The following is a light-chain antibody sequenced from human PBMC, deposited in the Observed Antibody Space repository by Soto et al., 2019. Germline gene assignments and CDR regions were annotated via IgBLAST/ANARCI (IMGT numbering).Light chain of an antibody. V-gene: IGKV4-1*01. Sequence: DIVMTKSTDSLAVSLGERATINCKSSQSVLYSSKNKNYLAWYQQKPGQPPKLLIYWASTRESGVPDRFSGSGSGTDFTLTISSLQAGDVAVYYCQQYYTTPPTFGGGTNVEIK. CDR3: QQYYTTPPT. CDR1: QSVLYSSKNKNY. J-gene: IGKJ4*01. CDR2: WAS.